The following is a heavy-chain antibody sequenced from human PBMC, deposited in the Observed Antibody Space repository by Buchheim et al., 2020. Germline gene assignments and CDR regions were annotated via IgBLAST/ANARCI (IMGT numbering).Heavy chain of an antibody. D-gene: IGHD3-3*01. J-gene: IGHJ5*02. Sequence: QITLKESGPTLVKPTQTLTLTCTFSGFSLSTSGVGVGWIRQPPGKALEWLALIYWDDDKRYSPSLKSRLTITKDTSKNQVALTMTNMDPVDTATYYCAHRLDDFWSGYYQDNWFDPWGQGTL. V-gene: IGHV2-5*02. CDR3: AHRLDDFWSGYYQDNWFDP. CDR1: GFSLSTSGVG. CDR2: IYWDDDK.